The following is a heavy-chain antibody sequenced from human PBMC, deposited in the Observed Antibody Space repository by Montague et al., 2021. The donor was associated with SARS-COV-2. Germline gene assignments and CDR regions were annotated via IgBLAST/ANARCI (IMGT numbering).Heavy chain of an antibody. Sequence: SETLSLTCTVSGASVASGIFYWSWIRQPPGKGLEWIGYMYYTGHTNYNPSLESRVTMPVDPSKNQFSLTLTSVTAADTAVYYCARSRASVPSRPGFDYWGQGALVTVSS. CDR3: ARSRASVPSRPGFDY. V-gene: IGHV4-61*01. CDR2: MYYTGHT. J-gene: IGHJ4*02. D-gene: IGHD6-6*01. CDR1: GASVASGIFY.